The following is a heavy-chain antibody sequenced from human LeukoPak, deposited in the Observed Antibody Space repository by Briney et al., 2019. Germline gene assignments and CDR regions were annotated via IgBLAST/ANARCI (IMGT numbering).Heavy chain of an antibody. CDR2: IIPIFGTA. CDR1: GGTFSSYA. CDR3: AREAAAGPWFDP. D-gene: IGHD6-13*01. V-gene: IGHV1-69*06. Sequence: SVKVSCKASGGTFSSYAISWVRQAPGQGLEWMGGIIPIFGTANYAQKFQGRVTITADKSTSTAYMELSSLRSEDTAVYYCAREAAAGPWFDPWGQGTLVTVSS. J-gene: IGHJ5*02.